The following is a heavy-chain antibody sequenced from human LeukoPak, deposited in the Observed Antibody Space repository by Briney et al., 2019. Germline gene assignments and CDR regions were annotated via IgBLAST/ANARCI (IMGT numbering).Heavy chain of an antibody. D-gene: IGHD4-23*01. CDR1: GFTFSSYA. J-gene: IGHJ5*02. Sequence: GGSLRLSCAASGFTFSSYAMSWVRQAPGKGLEWVSAISGSGGSTYYADSVKGRFTISRDNSKNTLYLQMNSLRAEDTAVYYCAKDRPGYDYGGACFDPGGQGTLVTVSS. V-gene: IGHV3-23*01. CDR3: AKDRPGYDYGGACFDP. CDR2: ISGSGGST.